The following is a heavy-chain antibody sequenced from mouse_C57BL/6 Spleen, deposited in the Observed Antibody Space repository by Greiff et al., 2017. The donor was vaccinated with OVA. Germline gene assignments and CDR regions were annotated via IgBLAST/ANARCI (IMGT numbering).Heavy chain of an antibody. CDR1: GYAFSSYW. CDR2: IYPGDGDT. V-gene: IGHV1-80*01. J-gene: IGHJ4*01. CDR3: ARGNGNYYAMDY. D-gene: IGHD2-1*01. Sequence: VKLVESGAELVKPGASVKISCKASGYAFSSYWMNWVKQRPGKGLEWIGQIYPGDGDTNYNGKFKGKATLTADKSSSTAYMQLSSLTSEDSAVYFCARGNGNYYAMDYWGQGTSVTVSS.